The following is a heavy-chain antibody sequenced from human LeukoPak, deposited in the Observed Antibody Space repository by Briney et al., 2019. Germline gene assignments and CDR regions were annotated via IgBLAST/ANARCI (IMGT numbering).Heavy chain of an antibody. CDR1: GYTFTSYG. CDR2: ISAYNGNT. V-gene: IGHV1-18*04. CDR3: AGYVYCSGGSCYINYYGMDV. D-gene: IGHD2-15*01. J-gene: IGHJ6*04. Sequence: ASVKVSCKASGYTFTSYGISWVRQAPGQGLEWMGWISAYNGNTNYAQKLQGRVTMTTDTSTSTAYMELRSLRSDDTAVYYCAGYVYCSGGSCYINYYGMDVWGKGTTVTVSS.